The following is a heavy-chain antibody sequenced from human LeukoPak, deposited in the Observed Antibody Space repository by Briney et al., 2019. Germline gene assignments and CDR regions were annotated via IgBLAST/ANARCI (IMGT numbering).Heavy chain of an antibody. V-gene: IGHV3-23*01. Sequence: PGGSLRLSCAASGFTFSSYAMSWVRQAPGKGLEWVSAISGSGGSTYYADSVKGRFTISRDNSKNTLYLQMNSLRAEDTAVYYCAKDPNRYYYGSSGQDAFDIWGQGTMVTVSS. J-gene: IGHJ3*02. CDR3: AKDPNRYYYGSSGQDAFDI. CDR2: ISGSGGST. D-gene: IGHD3-22*01. CDR1: GFTFSSYA.